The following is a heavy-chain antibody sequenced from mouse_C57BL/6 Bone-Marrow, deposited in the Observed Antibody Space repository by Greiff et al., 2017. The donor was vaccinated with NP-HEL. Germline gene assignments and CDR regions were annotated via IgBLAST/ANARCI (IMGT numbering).Heavy chain of an antibody. Sequence: EVKLVESGGGLVKPGGSLKLSCAASGFTFSSYAMSWVRQTPEKRLEWVATISDGGSYTYYPDNVKGRFTISRDNAKNNLYLQMSHLKSEDTAMYYCARVGLLRRIGAMDYWGQGTSVTVSS. D-gene: IGHD1-2*01. CDR2: ISDGGSYT. J-gene: IGHJ4*01. V-gene: IGHV5-4*03. CDR3: ARVGLLRRIGAMDY. CDR1: GFTFSSYA.